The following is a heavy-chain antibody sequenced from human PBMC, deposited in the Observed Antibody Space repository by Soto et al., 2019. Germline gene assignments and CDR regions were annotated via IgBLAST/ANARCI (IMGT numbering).Heavy chain of an antibody. D-gene: IGHD2-2*01. CDR2: IIPIFGTA. CDR1: GGTFSSYA. J-gene: IGHJ4*02. Sequence: QVQLVQSGAEVKKPGSSVQVSCKASGGTFSSYAISWVRQAPGQGLEWLGGIIPIFGTANYAQKFQGRVTITADESTSTAYMELSSLRSEDTAVYYCARSGCSSTSCYEVGYWGQGTLVTVSS. CDR3: ARSGCSSTSCYEVGY. V-gene: IGHV1-69*01.